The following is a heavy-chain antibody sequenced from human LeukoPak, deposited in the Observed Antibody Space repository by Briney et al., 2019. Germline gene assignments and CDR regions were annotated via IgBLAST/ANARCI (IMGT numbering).Heavy chain of an antibody. D-gene: IGHD6-19*01. CDR2: ISAYNGNT. Sequence: GGSLRLSCAASGFTFTSYGISWVRQAPGQGLEWMGWISAYNGNTNYAQKLQGRVTMTTDTSTSTAYMELRSLRSDDTAVYYCARMIAVAGYYFDYWGQGTLVTVSS. CDR1: GFTFTSYG. CDR3: ARMIAVAGYYFDY. J-gene: IGHJ4*02. V-gene: IGHV1-18*01.